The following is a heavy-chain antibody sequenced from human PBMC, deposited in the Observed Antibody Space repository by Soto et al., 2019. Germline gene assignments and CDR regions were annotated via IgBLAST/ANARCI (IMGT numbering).Heavy chain of an antibody. Sequence: EVQLAESGGGLVQPGGSLRLSCAASGFTFSDHYMDWVRQAPGKGLEWVGRSRDKVHSHTTEYAASVKGRFTISRGDSENSLHLQMNSLKTEATAVYYCARGVVSTGYFDYWGQGTLVTVSS. J-gene: IGHJ4*02. V-gene: IGHV3-72*01. CDR3: ARGVVSTGYFDY. D-gene: IGHD5-12*01. CDR2: SRDKVHSHTT. CDR1: GFTFSDHY.